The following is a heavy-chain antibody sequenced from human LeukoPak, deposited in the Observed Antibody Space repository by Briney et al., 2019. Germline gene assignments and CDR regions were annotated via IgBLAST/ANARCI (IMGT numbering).Heavy chain of an antibody. J-gene: IGHJ3*02. CDR2: IYTSGST. CDR1: GGSISSYY. V-gene: IGHV4-4*07. D-gene: IGHD1-26*01. Sequence: SETLSLTCTVSGGSISSYYWSWIRQPAGKGLEWIGRIYTSGSTNYNPSLKSRVTMSVDTSKNQFSLKLSSVTAADTAVYYCARGPVSEPALFDAFDIWGQGTMVTVSS. CDR3: ARGPVSEPALFDAFDI.